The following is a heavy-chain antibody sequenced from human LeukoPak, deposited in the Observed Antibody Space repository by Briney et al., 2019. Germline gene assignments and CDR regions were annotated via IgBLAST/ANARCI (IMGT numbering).Heavy chain of an antibody. CDR1: GGSISSYY. CDR2: IYYSGST. J-gene: IGHJ5*02. D-gene: IGHD2-15*01. Sequence: SETLSLTCTVSGGSISSYYWSWIRQPPGKGLEWIGYIYYSGSTNYNPSLKSRVTISVDTSKNQFSLKLSSVTAADTAVYYCARAVVVVAATRRFDPWGQGTLVTVSS. CDR3: ARAVVVVAATRRFDP. V-gene: IGHV4-59*08.